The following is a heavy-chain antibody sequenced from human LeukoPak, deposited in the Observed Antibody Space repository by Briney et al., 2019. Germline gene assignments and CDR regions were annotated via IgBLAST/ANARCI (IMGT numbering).Heavy chain of an antibody. CDR2: IYYSGST. CDR3: AREDSGYDYSPFDY. Sequence: PSETLSLTCTVSGGSISSYYWSWIRQPPGKGLEGIGYIYYSGSTSYNPSLKSRVTISVDTSTNQFSLKLRSVTAADTAVYYCAREDSGYDYSPFDYWGQGTLVTVSS. D-gene: IGHD5-12*01. V-gene: IGHV4-59*01. J-gene: IGHJ4*02. CDR1: GGSISSYY.